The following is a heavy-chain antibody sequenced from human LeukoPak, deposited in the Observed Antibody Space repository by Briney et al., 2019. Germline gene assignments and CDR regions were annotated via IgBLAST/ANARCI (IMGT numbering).Heavy chain of an antibody. J-gene: IGHJ4*02. CDR1: GFTFSSYS. Sequence: GGSLRLSCAASGFTFSSYSMNWVRQAPGKGLEWVSSISSSSSYIYYADSVKGRFTISRDNAKNSLYLQMNSLRDEDTAVYYCARGLPRWLQHPFDYWGQGTLVTVSS. CDR3: ARGLPRWLQHPFDY. CDR2: ISSSSSYI. V-gene: IGHV3-21*01. D-gene: IGHD5-24*01.